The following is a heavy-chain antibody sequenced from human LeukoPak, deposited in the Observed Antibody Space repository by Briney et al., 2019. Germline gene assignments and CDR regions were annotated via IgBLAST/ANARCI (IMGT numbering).Heavy chain of an antibody. V-gene: IGHV4-59*01. Sequence: PSETLSLTCTVSGGSISSYYWSWIRQPPGEGLEWIGYIYYSGSTNYNPSLKSRVPISVDTSKNQFSLKLSSVTAADTAVYYCARGTAYHDYVWGSYSALGNFDYWGQGTLVTVSS. CDR1: GGSISSYY. CDR2: IYYSGST. CDR3: ARGTAYHDYVWGSYSALGNFDY. J-gene: IGHJ4*02. D-gene: IGHD3-16*01.